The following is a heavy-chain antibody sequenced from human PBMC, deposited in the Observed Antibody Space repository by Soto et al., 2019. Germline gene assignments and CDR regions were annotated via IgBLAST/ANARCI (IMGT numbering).Heavy chain of an antibody. J-gene: IGHJ5*02. CDR3: AREGGRYYDSSGYWHSWFAP. D-gene: IGHD3-22*01. CDR1: GGSISSGDYY. V-gene: IGHV4-30-4*01. CDR2: IYYSGST. Sequence: SETLSLTCSVSGGSISSGDYYWSWIRQPPGKGLEWIGYIYYSGSTYYNPSLKSRVTISVDTSKNQFSLKLSSVTAADTAVYYCAREGGRYYDSSGYWHSWFAPWGQGTLVIVSS.